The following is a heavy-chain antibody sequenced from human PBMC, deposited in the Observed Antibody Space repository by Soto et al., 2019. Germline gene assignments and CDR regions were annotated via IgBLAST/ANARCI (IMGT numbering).Heavy chain of an antibody. D-gene: IGHD6-6*01. CDR3: AHSRRTLARYIAARTYYFDY. V-gene: IGHV2-5*02. CDR1: GFSLSTSGVG. J-gene: IGHJ4*02. CDR2: IYWDDDK. Sequence: QITLKESGPTLVKPTQTLTLTCTFSGFSLSTSGVGVGWIRQPPGKALEWLALIYWDDDKRYSPSLKSRLTITKDTSKNQVVLTMTNMDPVDTATHYCAHSRRTLARYIAARTYYFDYWGQGTLVTVSS.